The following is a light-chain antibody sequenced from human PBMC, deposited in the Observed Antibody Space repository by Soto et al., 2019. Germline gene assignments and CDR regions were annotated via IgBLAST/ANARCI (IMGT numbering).Light chain of an antibody. J-gene: IGLJ2*01. CDR3: GADHGSGSNFVVV. CDR1: SGYSNYK. V-gene: IGLV9-49*01. CDR2: VGTGGIVG. Sequence: QSVLTQPPSASASLGASVTLTCTLSSGYSNYKVDWYQQRPGKGPRFVMRVGTGGIVGSKGDGIPDRFSVLGSGLNRYLTIKNIQEEDESDYHCGADHGSGSNFVVVFGAGTKLTVL.